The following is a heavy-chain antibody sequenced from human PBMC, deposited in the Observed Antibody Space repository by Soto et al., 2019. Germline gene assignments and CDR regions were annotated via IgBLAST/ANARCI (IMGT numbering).Heavy chain of an antibody. J-gene: IGHJ4*02. Sequence: SETLSLTCTVSGGSVDSDDYYWSWIRQPPGKGLEWIGYIYSTGRTNYNPSLMSRVTISLDTSRNQFSLKLSSVTAADTAVFYCAREYSNSPEAFDSWGQGTLVTVSS. D-gene: IGHD1-26*01. V-gene: IGHV4-61*08. CDR2: IYSTGRT. CDR1: GGSVDSDDYY. CDR3: AREYSNSPEAFDS.